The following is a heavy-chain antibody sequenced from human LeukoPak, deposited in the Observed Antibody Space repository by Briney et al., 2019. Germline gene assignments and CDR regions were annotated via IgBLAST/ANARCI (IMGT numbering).Heavy chain of an antibody. CDR1: GGPISSYY. V-gene: IGHV4-59*08. CDR3: ARQAAVAGTYYFDY. D-gene: IGHD6-19*01. CDR2: INYSGST. Sequence: SETLSLTCTVSGGPISSYYWSWIRQPPGKGLEWIGYINYSGSTNYNPSLKSRVTISVDTSKNQFSLKLSSVTAADTAVYYCARQAAVAGTYYFDYWGQGTLVTVSS. J-gene: IGHJ4*02.